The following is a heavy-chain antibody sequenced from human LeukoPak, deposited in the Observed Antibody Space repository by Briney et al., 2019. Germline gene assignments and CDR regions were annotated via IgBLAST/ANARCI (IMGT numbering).Heavy chain of an antibody. D-gene: IGHD3-22*01. J-gene: IGHJ4*02. CDR1: GLTFSTYN. CDR3: VRDNSXGQSLGVIY. V-gene: IGHV3-48*01. Sequence: TEGSLRLSCAPSGLTFSTYNMNWLGQAPAKELQWISYINTVSSKIHYANPVRGRFSTFRDNAKNSLYLQMNSLIAEDTAVYYCVRDNSXGQSLGVIYWGQGSLVTVSS. CDR2: INTVSSKI.